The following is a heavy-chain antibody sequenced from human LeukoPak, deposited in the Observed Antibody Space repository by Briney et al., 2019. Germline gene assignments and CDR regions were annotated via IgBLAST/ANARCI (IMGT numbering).Heavy chain of an antibody. V-gene: IGHV4-39*01. CDR1: GGPISSSSYY. CDR2: ICYNGST. J-gene: IGHJ4*02. Sequence: PSETLSLTCTVSGGPISSSSYYWGWIRQPPGKGLEWIGSICYNGSTYYNPSLKSRVTISVDTSKNQFSLKLSSVTAADTAVYYCARRRRGITMVRGAYTGPFDYWGQGTLVTVSS. CDR3: ARRRRGITMVRGAYTGPFDY. D-gene: IGHD3-10*01.